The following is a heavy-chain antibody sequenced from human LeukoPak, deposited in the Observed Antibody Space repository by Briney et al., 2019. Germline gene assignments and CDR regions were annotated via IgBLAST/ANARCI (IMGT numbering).Heavy chain of an antibody. D-gene: IGHD4-17*01. Sequence: SETLSLTCTVSGGSIRSGDYYWTWIRQPPGKDLEWIGYIFYSGSAYYNPSLKSRVTISVDTSKNQFSLKLTSVTAADTAVYYCARIDYADYVLGGMDVWGKGTTVTVSS. CDR1: GGSIRSGDYY. J-gene: IGHJ6*04. V-gene: IGHV4-30-4*01. CDR2: IFYSGSA. CDR3: ARIDYADYVLGGMDV.